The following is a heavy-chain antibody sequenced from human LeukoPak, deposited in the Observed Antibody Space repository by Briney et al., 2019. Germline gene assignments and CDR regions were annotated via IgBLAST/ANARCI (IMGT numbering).Heavy chain of an antibody. D-gene: IGHD2/OR15-2a*01. CDR2: ISSSSSYI. Sequence: GGSLRLSCAASGLSFSSCSMNWVRQAPGKGLEWVSSISSSSSYIYYADSVKGRFTISRDNAKNSLYLQMNSLRAEDTAVYYCARVTNMAPDCWGQGTLVTVSS. V-gene: IGHV3-21*01. J-gene: IGHJ4*02. CDR3: ARVTNMAPDC. CDR1: GLSFSSCS.